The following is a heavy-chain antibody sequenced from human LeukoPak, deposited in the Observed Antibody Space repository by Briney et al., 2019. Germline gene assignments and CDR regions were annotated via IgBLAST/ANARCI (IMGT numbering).Heavy chain of an antibody. CDR3: ARGSPNTAMVTYEFDY. CDR2: IIPIFGTA. CDR1: GGTFSSYA. D-gene: IGHD5-18*01. V-gene: IGHV1-69*13. Sequence: SVKVSCKASGGTFSSYAISWVRQAPGQGLEWMGGIIPIFGTANYAQKFQGRVTITADESTSTAYMELSSLRSEDTAVYYCARGSPNTAMVTYEFDYWGQGTLVTVSS. J-gene: IGHJ4*02.